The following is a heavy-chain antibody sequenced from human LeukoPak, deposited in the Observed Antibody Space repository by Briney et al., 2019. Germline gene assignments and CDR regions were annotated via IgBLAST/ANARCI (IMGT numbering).Heavy chain of an antibody. CDR1: GGSISSYY. CDR3: ARAAPYCSSTSCYPYYYYGMDV. D-gene: IGHD2-2*01. Sequence: SETLSLTCTVSGGSISSYYWSWIRQPAGKGLEWIGRIYTSGSTNYNPSLKSRVTMSGDTSKNQFSLKLGSVTAADTAVYYCARAAPYCSSTSCYPYYYYGMDVWDQGTTVTVSS. V-gene: IGHV4-4*07. J-gene: IGHJ6*02. CDR2: IYTSGST.